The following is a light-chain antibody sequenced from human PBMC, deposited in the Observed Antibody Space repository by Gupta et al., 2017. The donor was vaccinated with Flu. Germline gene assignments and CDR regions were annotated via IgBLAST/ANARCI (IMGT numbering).Light chain of an antibody. V-gene: IGKV3-15*01. CDR3: QQYNNWPPLT. CDR2: GAS. Sequence: EIVLTQSPASLSVSPGERVPLSCRASQSVSSNLAWYQQKLGQPPRLLIYGASTRVTGIPPRFSGTWSGTEFTLTISSLQSEDFAVYYCQQYNNWPPLTFGGGTKVEIK. J-gene: IGKJ4*01. CDR1: QSVSSN.